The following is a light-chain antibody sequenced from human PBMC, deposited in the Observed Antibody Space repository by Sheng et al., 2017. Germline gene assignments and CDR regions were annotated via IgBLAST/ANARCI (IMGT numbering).Light chain of an antibody. J-gene: IGKJ1*01. CDR2: AAS. V-gene: IGKV1-39*01. CDR3: QQSYIAPWT. CDR1: QSISDW. Sequence: DIQMTQSPSTLSASVGDRVTITCRASQSISDWLAWYQQKPGKVPRLLIYAASSLQSGVPSRFSGSGSGTDFTLTISSLQPEDFASYYCQQSYIAPWTFGQGTKVEIK.